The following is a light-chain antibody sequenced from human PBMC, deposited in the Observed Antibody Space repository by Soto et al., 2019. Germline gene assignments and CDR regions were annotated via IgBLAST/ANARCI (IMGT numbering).Light chain of an antibody. CDR1: QSVSNN. CDR3: QQYNEWLT. Sequence: EIVVTQSPATLSVSPGERVTLFCRASQSVSNNVAWYQQKRGQAPRLHIYGASTRATGTPARFSGSGSGTEFTLAISSLQSEDFAVYFCQQYNEWLTFGGGTKVEIK. CDR2: GAS. J-gene: IGKJ4*01. V-gene: IGKV3-15*01.